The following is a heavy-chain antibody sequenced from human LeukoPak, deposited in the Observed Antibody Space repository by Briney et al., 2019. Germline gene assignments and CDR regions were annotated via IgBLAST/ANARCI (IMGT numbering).Heavy chain of an antibody. CDR2: IDGGNGNT. CDR3: ARVDKPPSGLYY. CDR1: GYTFTSYG. Sequence: ASVKVSCKASGYTFTSYGMHWVRQAPGQRLEWMRWIDGGNGNTKYSQEFQGRVTITRDTYASTAYMELSSLRSEDMAEYYCARVDKPPSGLYYWGQGTLVTVSS. D-gene: IGHD1-14*01. V-gene: IGHV1-3*03. J-gene: IGHJ4*02.